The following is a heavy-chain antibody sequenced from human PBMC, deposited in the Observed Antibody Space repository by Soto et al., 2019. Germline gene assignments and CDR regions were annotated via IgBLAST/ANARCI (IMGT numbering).Heavy chain of an antibody. Sequence: SVKVSWKSSVYTFTRYDINLVRQATGQGLEWMGWMNPNSGNTGYSQKFQGRVTMTRNTSISTAYMELSSLRSEDTAVYYCARGKWELLGWFDPWGQGTLVTVSS. V-gene: IGHV1-8*01. CDR2: MNPNSGNT. J-gene: IGHJ5*02. D-gene: IGHD1-26*01. CDR3: ARGKWELLGWFDP. CDR1: VYTFTRYD.